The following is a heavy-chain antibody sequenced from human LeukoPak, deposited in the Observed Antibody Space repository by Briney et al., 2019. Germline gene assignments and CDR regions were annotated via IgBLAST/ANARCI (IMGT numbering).Heavy chain of an antibody. CDR1: GGSISSYY. D-gene: IGHD2-2*02. CDR3: ARSCSSTSCYSYYYGMDV. Sequence: SETLSLTCTVSGGSISSYYWSWIRQPPGKGLEWIGYIYYSGSTNYNPSLKSRVTISVDTSKNQFSLKLSSVTAADTAVYYCARSCSSTSCYSYYYGMDVWGQGTTVTVSS. J-gene: IGHJ6*02. CDR2: IYYSGST. V-gene: IGHV4-59*08.